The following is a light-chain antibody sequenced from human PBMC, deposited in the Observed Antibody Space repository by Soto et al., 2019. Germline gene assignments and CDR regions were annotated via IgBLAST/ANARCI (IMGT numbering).Light chain of an antibody. CDR1: QDVGKW. J-gene: IGKJ5*01. Sequence: DIHMTQSPPSVSASVGYIFTITCRASQDVGKWLAWYQQKPGKAPTLLIHGASSLQSGVPSRFSGRGSGTDFTLTISSLKTEDFATYYCQHIYSIPITFGHGTRLEIK. CDR3: QHIYSIPIT. V-gene: IGKV1-12*01. CDR2: GAS.